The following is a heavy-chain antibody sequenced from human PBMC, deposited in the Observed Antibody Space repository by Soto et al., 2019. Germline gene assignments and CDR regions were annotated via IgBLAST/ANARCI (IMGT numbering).Heavy chain of an antibody. J-gene: IGHJ4*02. Sequence: SETLSLTCTVSGGSISSSSYYWGWIRQPPGKGLEWIGSIYYSGSTYYNPSLKSRVTISVDTSKNQFSLKLSSVTAADTAVYYCARRDTATTFDYWGQGTLVTVSS. D-gene: IGHD5-18*01. CDR2: IYYSGST. CDR3: ARRDTATTFDY. CDR1: GGSISSSSYY. V-gene: IGHV4-39*01.